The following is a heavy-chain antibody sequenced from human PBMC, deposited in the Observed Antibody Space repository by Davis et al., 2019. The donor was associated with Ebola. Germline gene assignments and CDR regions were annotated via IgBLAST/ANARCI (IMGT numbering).Heavy chain of an antibody. V-gene: IGHV4-59*08. CDR1: GGSFSGYY. Sequence: MPSETLSLTCAVYGGSFSGYYWSWIRQPPGKGLEWIGYIYYSGSTNYNPSLKSRVTISVDTSKNQFSLKLSSVTAADTAVYYCARHLGWFDPWGQGTLVTVSS. CDR3: ARHLGWFDP. CDR2: IYYSGST. J-gene: IGHJ5*02.